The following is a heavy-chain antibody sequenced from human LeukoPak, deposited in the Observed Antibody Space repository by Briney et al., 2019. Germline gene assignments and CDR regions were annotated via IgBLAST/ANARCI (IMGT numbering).Heavy chain of an antibody. J-gene: IGHJ5*02. D-gene: IGHD3-3*01. Sequence: GRSLRLSCAASGFTFSSYAFHWVRQAPGKGLEWVAVISYDGSNEYYADSVKGRFTISRDNSKNTLYLQMGSLRAEDMAVYYCARDGEAPDVLRFLEWSTNWFDPWGQGTLVTVSS. V-gene: IGHV3-30*14. CDR2: ISYDGSNE. CDR3: ARDGEAPDVLRFLEWSTNWFDP. CDR1: GFTFSSYA.